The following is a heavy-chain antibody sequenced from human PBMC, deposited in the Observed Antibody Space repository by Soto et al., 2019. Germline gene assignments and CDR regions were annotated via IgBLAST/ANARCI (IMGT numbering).Heavy chain of an antibody. CDR2: IYARGST. Sequence: QVQLQESGPGLVKPSETLSLTCSVSGGSMSTYHWTWIRQPAGKGLEWIGRIYARGSTNYNPSLKRRVSMSIDTSKSQFALKLRSVTAADTAMYCCARVRAEGSGYTDYWGQGTLVTVSS. CDR1: GGSMSTYH. D-gene: IGHD3-22*01. J-gene: IGHJ4*02. V-gene: IGHV4-4*07. CDR3: ARVRAEGSGYTDY.